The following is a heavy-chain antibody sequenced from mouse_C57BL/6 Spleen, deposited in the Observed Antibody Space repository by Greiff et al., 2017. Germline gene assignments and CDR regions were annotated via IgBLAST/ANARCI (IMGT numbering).Heavy chain of an antibody. CDR1: GYTFTSYW. J-gene: IGHJ3*01. Sequence: QVQLQQPGAELVKPGASVKLSCKASGYTFTSYWMNWVKQRPGQGLEWIGMIHPNSGSTNYNEKFKSKVTLTVDKSANTAYMQLSSLTSEVSAFDCCARRTDYDSWFAFWGTGTLVTVSA. CDR2: IHPNSGST. D-gene: IGHD2-4*01. CDR3: ARRTDYDSWFAF. V-gene: IGHV1-64*01.